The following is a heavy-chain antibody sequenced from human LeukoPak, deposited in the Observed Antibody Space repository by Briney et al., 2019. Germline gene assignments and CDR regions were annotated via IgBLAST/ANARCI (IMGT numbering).Heavy chain of an antibody. J-gene: IGHJ4*02. V-gene: IGHV4-38-2*01. CDR3: ARASPADTFGLWIDF. CDR2: IYHNGNT. D-gene: IGHD5-18*01. Sequence: PSETLSLTCAVSGHSIRSDYYWGWIRPPPGEGLEWIGCIYHNGNTYYSPSLGGRVTISVDTPKNQFSLKLSSVTAADTAVYYCARASPADTFGLWIDFWGQGTLVTVSS. CDR1: GHSIRSDYY.